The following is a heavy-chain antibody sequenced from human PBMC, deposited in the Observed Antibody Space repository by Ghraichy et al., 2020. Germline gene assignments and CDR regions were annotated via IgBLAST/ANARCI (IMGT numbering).Heavy chain of an antibody. CDR3: ARSEFGGNEDY. Sequence: GGSLRLSCAASGFTFSSYDMNWVRQAPGTGLEWVSSISSRSGYIFYADSVKGRFTISRDNAKNSLYLQMSSLRAEDTAVYYCARSEFGGNEDYWGQGTLVTVSS. J-gene: IGHJ4*02. CDR1: GFTFSSYD. V-gene: IGHV3-21*01. D-gene: IGHD5-12*01. CDR2: ISSRSGYI.